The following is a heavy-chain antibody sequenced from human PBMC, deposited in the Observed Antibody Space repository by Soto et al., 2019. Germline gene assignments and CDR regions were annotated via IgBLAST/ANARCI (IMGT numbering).Heavy chain of an antibody. Sequence: QVQLQESGPGMVKPSETLSLTCTVSGGSVSSGSYYWSLIRQPPGEGLEWIGYIYYSGSTNYNPSLKSRVTISVYTSKNQFSLTLSSVTAADTAVYYCARVGWADDISGSFDYWGQGTLVTSSP. J-gene: IGHJ4*02. V-gene: IGHV4-61*01. D-gene: IGHD3-22*01. CDR3: ARVGWADDISGSFDY. CDR1: GGSVSSGSYY. CDR2: IYYSGST.